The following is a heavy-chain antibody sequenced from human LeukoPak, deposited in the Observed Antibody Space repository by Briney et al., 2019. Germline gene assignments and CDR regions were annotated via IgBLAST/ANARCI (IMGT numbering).Heavy chain of an antibody. CDR3: ASRRGSGYTYYYYYYMDV. D-gene: IGHD3-22*01. Sequence: GGSLRLSCAAPGFTVSRNYMSWVRQAPGKGLEWVSVIYSGGSTYYADSVKGRFTISRDNSKNTMYLQMNSLRAEDTAVYYCASRRGSGYTYYYYYYMDVWGKGTTVTVSS. CDR2: IYSGGST. CDR1: GFTVSRNY. V-gene: IGHV3-53*01. J-gene: IGHJ6*03.